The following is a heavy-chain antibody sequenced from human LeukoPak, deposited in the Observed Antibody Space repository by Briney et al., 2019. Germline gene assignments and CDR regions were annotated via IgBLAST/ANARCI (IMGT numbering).Heavy chain of an antibody. V-gene: IGHV5-51*01. Sequence: GESLQISCQGSGYTFTSYWIGWVRQMPGKGLEWMGIIYPGDFDTRYSPSFQGQVTISVDKSISTAYLQWSSLRASDTAMYYCARIAVAGPYDAFDIWGQGTMVTVSS. D-gene: IGHD6-19*01. CDR1: GYTFTSYW. CDR2: IYPGDFDT. CDR3: ARIAVAGPYDAFDI. J-gene: IGHJ3*02.